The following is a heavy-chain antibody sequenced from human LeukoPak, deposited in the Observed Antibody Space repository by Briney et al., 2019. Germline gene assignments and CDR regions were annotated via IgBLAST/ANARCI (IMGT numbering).Heavy chain of an antibody. J-gene: IGHJ4*02. CDR1: GYTLTELS. V-gene: IGHV1-24*01. CDR2: FDPEDGEP. CDR3: ATEGKIVRGLYTDY. Sequence: ASVKVSCKVSGYTLTELSMHWVRQAPGKGLEWMGRFDPEDGEPIYAQKFQGRVTMTADTSTDTIYMALSSLRSEDTAVYYCATEGKIVRGLYTDYWGQGTLVTVSS. D-gene: IGHD3-10*02.